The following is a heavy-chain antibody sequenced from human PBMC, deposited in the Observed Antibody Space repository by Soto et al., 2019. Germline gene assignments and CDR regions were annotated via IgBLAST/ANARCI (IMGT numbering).Heavy chain of an antibody. V-gene: IGHV4-39*01. D-gene: IGHD4-17*01. Sequence: QLQLQESGPGLVKPSETLSLTCTVSGDSISSSSSYWGWIRQPPGKGLEWIGSVYYAGNTYYNPSLNSRVTISVDTSKNQFSLKMGSVTAADTAVYYCARTTVTTRPGNWFDPWGQGTLVTVSS. J-gene: IGHJ5*02. CDR2: VYYAGNT. CDR3: ARTTVTTRPGNWFDP. CDR1: GDSISSSSSY.